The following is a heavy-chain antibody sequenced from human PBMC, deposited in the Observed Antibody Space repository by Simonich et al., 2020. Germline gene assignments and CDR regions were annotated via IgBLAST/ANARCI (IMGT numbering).Heavy chain of an antibody. CDR2: SSAYNGNT. CDR3: ARSTTGTTAFDI. Sequence: QVQLVQSGAEVKKPGASVKVSCKASGYTFTSYGKSWVRQAPGQGLDGMGWSSAYNGNTNYAPKLQGRGTMTTDTSTSTAYMELRSLRSDDTAVYYCARSTTGTTAFDIWGQGTMVTVSS. V-gene: IGHV1-18*01. CDR1: GYTFTSYG. J-gene: IGHJ3*02. D-gene: IGHD1-1*01.